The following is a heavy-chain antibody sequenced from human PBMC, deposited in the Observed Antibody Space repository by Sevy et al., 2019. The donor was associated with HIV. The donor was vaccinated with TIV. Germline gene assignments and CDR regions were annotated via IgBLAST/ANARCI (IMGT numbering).Heavy chain of an antibody. J-gene: IGHJ4*02. CDR1: GYTLSELS. CDR3: AITKDYYDSSGSPFDY. Sequence: ASVKVSCMVSGYTLSELSMHWVRQAPGKGLEWMGSFDPEDDETIYGQKFQGRVTMTEDTSTDTAYMELNNLRSEDTAVYYCAITKDYYDSSGSPFDYWGQGTLVTVSS. D-gene: IGHD3-22*01. CDR2: FDPEDDET. V-gene: IGHV1-24*01.